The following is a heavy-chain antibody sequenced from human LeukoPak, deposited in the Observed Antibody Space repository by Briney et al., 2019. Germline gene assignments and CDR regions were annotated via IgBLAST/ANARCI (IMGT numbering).Heavy chain of an antibody. Sequence: ASETLSLPCTVSGYSINSGYYWGWIRQPPGKGLEWIGSILHSGNTYYNPSLKSRVTISVATSKNQFSLKLSSVTAADTAVYYCARPITGDDAFDIWGQGTMVTVSS. V-gene: IGHV4-38-2*02. J-gene: IGHJ3*02. CDR1: GYSINSGYY. CDR2: ILHSGNT. CDR3: ARPITGDDAFDI. D-gene: IGHD1-20*01.